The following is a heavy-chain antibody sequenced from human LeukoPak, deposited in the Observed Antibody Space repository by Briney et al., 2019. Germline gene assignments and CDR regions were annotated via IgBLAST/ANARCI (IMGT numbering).Heavy chain of an antibody. Sequence: SETLSLTCSVSGGSISSSSYYWGWIRQPPGKGLEWIASIYYTGNTYYNPSLKGRVTISVDTSKNQFSLKLSSVTASDTAVYYCARQQCSGGSCYSRAIWFDHWGQGTLVTVSS. V-gene: IGHV4-39*01. CDR2: IYYTGNT. J-gene: IGHJ5*02. CDR1: GGSISSSSYY. CDR3: ARQQCSGGSCYSRAIWFDH. D-gene: IGHD2-15*01.